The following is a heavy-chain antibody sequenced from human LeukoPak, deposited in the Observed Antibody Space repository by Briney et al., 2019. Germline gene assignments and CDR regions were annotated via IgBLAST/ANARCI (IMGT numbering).Heavy chain of an antibody. CDR2: IIPILGIA. CDR1: GGTFSSYA. V-gene: IGHV1-69*04. D-gene: IGHD5-18*01. Sequence: ASVKVSCKASGGTFSSYAISWVRQAPGQGLEWMGRIIPILGIANYAQKFQGRVTITAGKSTSTAYMELSSLRSEDTAVYYCARDTPGYSYGDYYYYGMDVWGQGTTVTVSS. CDR3: ARDTPGYSYGDYYYYGMDV. J-gene: IGHJ6*02.